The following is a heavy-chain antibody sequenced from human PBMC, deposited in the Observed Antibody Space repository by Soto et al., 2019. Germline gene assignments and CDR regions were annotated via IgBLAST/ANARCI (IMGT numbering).Heavy chain of an antibody. V-gene: IGHV1-3*01. J-gene: IGHJ5*02. CDR2: INAGSGNT. Sequence: GASVKVSCKASGYTFTSYAMHWVRQAPGQRLEWMGWINAGSGNTKYSQKFQGRVTLTTDTSTSTAYMELRSLRSDDTAVYYCAKDRPRLTQQFNGVSWGQGTLVTVS. D-gene: IGHD2-8*01. CDR3: AKDRPRLTQQFNGVS. CDR1: GYTFTSYA.